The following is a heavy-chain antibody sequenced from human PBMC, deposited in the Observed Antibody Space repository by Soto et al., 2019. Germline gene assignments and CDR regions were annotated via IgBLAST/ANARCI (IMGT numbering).Heavy chain of an antibody. Sequence: PGGSLRLSCAASGFTFSSYAMSWVRQAPGKGLEWVSSISATGGSTYYADSVEGRFTISRDNSKNTLYLQMNSLRADDTAVYHCARRSTSSRNFEYWGQGSLVTVSS. J-gene: IGHJ4*02. CDR2: ISATGGST. V-gene: IGHV3-23*01. D-gene: IGHD6-6*01. CDR1: GFTFSSYA. CDR3: ARRSTSSRNFEY.